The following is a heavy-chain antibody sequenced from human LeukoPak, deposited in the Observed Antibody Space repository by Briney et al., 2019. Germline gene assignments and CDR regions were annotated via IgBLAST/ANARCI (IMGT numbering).Heavy chain of an antibody. Sequence: LPGGSLRLSCAASGFTFSSYGMHWVRQAPGKGLEWVAFIRYDGSNKYYADSVKGRFTISRDNSKNTLYLQMNSLRVEDTAVYYCVREVPLGVVKYCFDQWGQGTLVTVSS. CDR2: IRYDGSNK. J-gene: IGHJ4*02. CDR3: VREVPLGVVKYCFDQ. D-gene: IGHD2/OR15-2a*01. V-gene: IGHV3-30*02. CDR1: GFTFSSYG.